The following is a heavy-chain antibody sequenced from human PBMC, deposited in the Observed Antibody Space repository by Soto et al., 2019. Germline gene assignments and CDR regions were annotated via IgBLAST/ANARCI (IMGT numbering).Heavy chain of an antibody. V-gene: IGHV4-38-2*01. CDR2: IYHVGST. J-gene: IGHJ5*02. CDR1: GYSISRGYY. Sequence: SETLSLTCAVSGYSISRGYYWGWLRQPPGKGLEWIGRIYHVGSTYYNPSLNNRATLSIDMPNNHVSLVLISVTAADTAVSYCERVGPWVPYYYDSSPYTFENWFDPWGQGTLVTVSS. D-gene: IGHD3-22*01. CDR3: ERVGPWVPYYYDSSPYTFENWFDP.